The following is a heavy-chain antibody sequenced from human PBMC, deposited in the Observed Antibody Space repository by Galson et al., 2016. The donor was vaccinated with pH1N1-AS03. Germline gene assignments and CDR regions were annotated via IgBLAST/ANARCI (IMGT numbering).Heavy chain of an antibody. V-gene: IGHV3-64D*06. CDR3: IKEGNRLQSRRSDAFDI. CDR1: GFTFRTFS. J-gene: IGHJ3*02. D-gene: IGHD5-18*01. Sequence: SLRLSCAASGFTFRTFSIYWVRQAPGKGLESVSGISDNGINTYYADPVKARFTISREKSKNTVYLQMNSPRTEDTAVYYCIKEGNRLQSRRSDAFDIWGRGTMVTVSS. CDR2: ISDNGINT.